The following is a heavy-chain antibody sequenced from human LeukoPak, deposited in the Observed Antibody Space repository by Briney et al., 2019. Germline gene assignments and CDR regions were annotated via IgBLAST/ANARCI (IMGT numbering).Heavy chain of an antibody. CDR1: GFTFSSNW. Sequence: GGSLRLSCAASGFTFSSNWMTWVRQAPGKGLEWVANINQDGSEKYHVESVKGRFTVSRDNAKNSLFLQMNSLRAEDTAVYYCARGISAVPWGQGTLVTVSS. D-gene: IGHD3-10*01. V-gene: IGHV3-7*04. J-gene: IGHJ5*02. CDR2: INQDGSEK. CDR3: ARGISAVP.